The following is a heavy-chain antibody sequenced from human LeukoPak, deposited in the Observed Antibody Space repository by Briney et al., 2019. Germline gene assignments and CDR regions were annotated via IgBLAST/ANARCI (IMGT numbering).Heavy chain of an antibody. CDR2: INPNSGGT. CDR3: ARDVYYYDSSPNRGGFDP. Sequence: ASVKVPCKASGYTFTGYYMHWVRQAPGQGLEWMGWINPNSGGTSYAQKFQGRVTMTRDTSISTAYMELSRLRSDDTAVYYCARDVYYYDSSPNRGGFDPWGQGTLVTVSS. J-gene: IGHJ5*02. CDR1: GYTFTGYY. D-gene: IGHD3-22*01. V-gene: IGHV1-2*02.